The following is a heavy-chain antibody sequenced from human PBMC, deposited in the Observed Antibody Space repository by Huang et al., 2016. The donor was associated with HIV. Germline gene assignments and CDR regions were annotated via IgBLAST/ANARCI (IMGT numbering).Heavy chain of an antibody. CDR2: IYGGGTT. Sequence: EVQLVESGGGLIQPGGSLRLSCAASGFTVSTNYMTWVRRAPGKVLGWVPLIYGGGTTYYADSGNGRFPISRDDSENTLYLHMTSLRAGDTAVYYCAKEGDTGAALGYWGQGTLVTVS. D-gene: IGHD2-8*02. CDR1: GFTVSTNY. J-gene: IGHJ4*02. CDR3: AKEGDTGAALGY. V-gene: IGHV3-53*01.